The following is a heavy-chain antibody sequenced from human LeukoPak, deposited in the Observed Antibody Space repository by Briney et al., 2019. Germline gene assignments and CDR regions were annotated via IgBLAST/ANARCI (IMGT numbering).Heavy chain of an antibody. D-gene: IGHD4-23*01. CDR1: GFTFSSYW. Sequence: GGSLRLSCAASGFTFSSYWMSWVRQAPGKGLEWVSSISSSSSYIYYADSVKGRFTISRDNAKNSLYLQMNSLRAEDTAVYYCALRWKNYFDYWGQGTLVTVSS. V-gene: IGHV3-21*01. CDR2: ISSSSSYI. J-gene: IGHJ4*02. CDR3: ALRWKNYFDY.